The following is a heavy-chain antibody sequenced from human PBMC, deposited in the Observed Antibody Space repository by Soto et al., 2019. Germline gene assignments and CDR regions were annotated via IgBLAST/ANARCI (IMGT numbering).Heavy chain of an antibody. D-gene: IGHD3-9*01. V-gene: IGHV4-59*01. Sequence: QVQLQESGPALVKPSETLSLTCSVSGDSISSSYWSWIRQPPGKGLEWIGSTYYSGNTNYNPSRKSRVTISVDTSKNQVSLRLNSVTAADTAVYYCARIFVWRFDPWGQGALVTVSS. CDR3: ARIFVWRFDP. CDR1: GDSISSSY. CDR2: TYYSGNT. J-gene: IGHJ5*02.